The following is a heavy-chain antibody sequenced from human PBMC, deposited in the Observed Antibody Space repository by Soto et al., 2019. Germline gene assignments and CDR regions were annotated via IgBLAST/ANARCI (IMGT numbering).Heavy chain of an antibody. Sequence: VQLVESGGGLIQPGGSLRLSCAASGFTVSDNYMSWVRQAPGKGLEWVSVIYRSGSTHYADSVKGRFTISRDNSKNTLYLQMNTLRAEDTAVYFCARELESYGLVMDVWGQGTTVTVSS. J-gene: IGHJ6*02. CDR1: GFTVSDNY. CDR3: ARELESYGLVMDV. V-gene: IGHV3-53*01. CDR2: IYRSGST. D-gene: IGHD3-16*01.